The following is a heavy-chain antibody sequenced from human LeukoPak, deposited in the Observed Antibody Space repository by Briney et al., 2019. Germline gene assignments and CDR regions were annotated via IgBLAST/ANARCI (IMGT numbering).Heavy chain of an antibody. CDR2: IYYSGST. CDR1: GGSISSYY. D-gene: IGHD6-6*01. J-gene: IGHJ4*02. Sequence: NPSETLSLTCTVSGGSISSYYWSWIRQPPGKGLEWIGYIYYSGSTNYNPSLKSRVTISVDTSKNQFSLKLSSVTAADTAVYYCVSWAYSSSPPFDYWGQGTLVTVSS. V-gene: IGHV4-59*01. CDR3: VSWAYSSSPPFDY.